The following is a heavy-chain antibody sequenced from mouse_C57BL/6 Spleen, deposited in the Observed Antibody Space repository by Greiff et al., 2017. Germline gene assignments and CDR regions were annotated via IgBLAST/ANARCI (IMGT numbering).Heavy chain of an antibody. CDR2: INPSTGGT. CDR1: GYSFTGYY. CDR3: ARPKLTGGPYWYFDV. J-gene: IGHJ1*03. V-gene: IGHV1-42*01. D-gene: IGHD4-1*01. Sequence: VQLQQSGPELVKPGASVKISCKASGYSFTGYYMNWVKQSPEKSLEWIGEINPSTGGTTYNQKFKAKATLTVDKSSSTAYMHLKSLTSEDSAVYYCARPKLTGGPYWYFDVWGTGTTVTVSS.